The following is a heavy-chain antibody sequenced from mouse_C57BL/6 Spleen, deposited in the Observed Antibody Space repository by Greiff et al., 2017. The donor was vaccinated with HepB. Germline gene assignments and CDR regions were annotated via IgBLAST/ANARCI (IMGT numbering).Heavy chain of an antibody. CDR1: GYTFTSYW. CDR3: ASYYGNYYYAMDY. Sequence: QVHVKQPGAELVKPGASVKLSCKASGYTFTSYWMHWVKQRPGQGLEWIGMIHPNSGSTNYNEKFKSKATLTVDKSSSTAYMQLSSLTSEDSAVYYCASYYGNYYYAMDYWGQGTSVTVSS. J-gene: IGHJ4*01. CDR2: IHPNSGST. V-gene: IGHV1-64*01. D-gene: IGHD2-1*01.